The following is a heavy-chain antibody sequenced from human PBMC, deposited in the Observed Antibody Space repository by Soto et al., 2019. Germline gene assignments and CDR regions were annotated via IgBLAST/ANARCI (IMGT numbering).Heavy chain of an antibody. CDR1: GFTFSSYA. D-gene: IGHD1-20*01. Sequence: GWSLRLSCAASGFTFSSYAMGWVRQAPGKGLEWVSVISAVNDTPYYADSVRGRFTISRDDSKNTLYLQMDTLRAEDTAIYYCAKVVARYVGGMDVWGQGTTVTVSS. CDR2: ISAVNDTP. CDR3: AKVVARYVGGMDV. J-gene: IGHJ6*02. V-gene: IGHV3-23*01.